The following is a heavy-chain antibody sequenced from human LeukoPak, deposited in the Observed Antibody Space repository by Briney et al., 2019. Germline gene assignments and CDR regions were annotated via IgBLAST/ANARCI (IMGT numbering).Heavy chain of an antibody. J-gene: IGHJ5*02. CDR3: ALTTMVRGVTLARNWFDP. CDR1: GFSLSTSGMC. CDR2: IDWDDDK. D-gene: IGHD3-10*01. V-gene: IGHV2-70*11. Sequence: SDPALVKPTQTLTLTCTFSGFSLSTSGMCGTWIRRPPGKSLKWLARIDWDDDKYYSTSLKTKLTISKDTSKNQVVLTLPNMDPVDTATYYCALTTMVRGVTLARNWFDPWGQGTLVTVSS.